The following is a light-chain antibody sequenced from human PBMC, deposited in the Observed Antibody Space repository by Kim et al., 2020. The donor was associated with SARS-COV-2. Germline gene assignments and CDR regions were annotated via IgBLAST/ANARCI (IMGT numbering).Light chain of an antibody. J-gene: IGKJ4*01. CDR2: DAS. CDR3: QHRRNWPLT. V-gene: IGKV3-11*01. CDR1: QSVNNY. Sequence: LSPGERATLPCRASQSVNNYLAWYEQKPGQAPRLLIYDASNRATGVPARFSGSGSGTDFTLTISSLEPEDFAVYYCQHRRNWPLTFGGGTKVDIK.